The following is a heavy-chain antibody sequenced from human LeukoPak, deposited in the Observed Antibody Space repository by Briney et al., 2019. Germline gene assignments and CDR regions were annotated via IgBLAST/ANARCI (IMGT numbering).Heavy chain of an antibody. Sequence: GGSLRLSCAASGFTFSSYWMSWVRQAPGKGLELVANIKQDGSEKYYVDSVKGRFTISRDNAKKSLYLQMNSLRAEETAVYYRARDESGESELDYCGQGTMVTVSS. D-gene: IGHD1-26*01. CDR2: IKQDGSEK. CDR3: ARDESGESELDY. CDR1: GFTFSSYW. V-gene: IGHV3-7*01. J-gene: IGHJ4*02.